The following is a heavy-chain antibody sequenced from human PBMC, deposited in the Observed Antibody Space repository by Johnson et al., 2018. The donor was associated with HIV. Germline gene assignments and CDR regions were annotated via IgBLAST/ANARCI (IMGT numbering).Heavy chain of an antibody. CDR2: TPGGTPK. J-gene: IGHJ3*02. CDR1: GVKYAAS. Sequence: QAQLVEPGGCLVQPGGSLRVSCAASGVKYAASGLAFSNYAVKWVSHTPGGTPKYYADSVKGRFTISRDNGKNSLSLQMNSLRVEDTAVYYCTSEWDIVATISPDAFDIWGQGTMVTVSS. V-gene: IGHV3-11*01. D-gene: IGHD5-12*01. CDR3: TSEWDIVATISPDAFDI.